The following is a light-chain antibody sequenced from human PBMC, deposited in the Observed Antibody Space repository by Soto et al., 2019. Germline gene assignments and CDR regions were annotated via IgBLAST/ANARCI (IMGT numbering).Light chain of an antibody. V-gene: IGKV3-15*01. CDR1: QSVSIN. J-gene: IGKJ4*01. Sequence: EIVMTQSPANLSVSPGERATLSCRASQSVSINLAWYQQKPGQAPRLLINGASTRATGIPARFSGSGSGTEFTLTISSLQSEDFAVYYCQHYNNWPLTFGGGTKVEIK. CDR2: GAS. CDR3: QHYNNWPLT.